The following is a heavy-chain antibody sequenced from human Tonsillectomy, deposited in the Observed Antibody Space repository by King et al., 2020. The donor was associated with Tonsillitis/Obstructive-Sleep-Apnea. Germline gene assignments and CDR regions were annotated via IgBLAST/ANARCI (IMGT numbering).Heavy chain of an antibody. CDR1: GDSITRSNYY. D-gene: IGHD5-12*01. V-gene: IGHV4-39*02. CDR2: FRYSGGT. J-gene: IGHJ4*02. CDR3: AKFTVGTMFES. Sequence: QLQESGPGLVQPSETLSLTCTVSGDSITRSNYYWGWIRQPPGKGLEWIGSFRYSGGTYYNPSLTGRTTISADTSKNHFSLELRSVTAADTAVYYCAKFTVGTMFESWGQGTLVTVSS.